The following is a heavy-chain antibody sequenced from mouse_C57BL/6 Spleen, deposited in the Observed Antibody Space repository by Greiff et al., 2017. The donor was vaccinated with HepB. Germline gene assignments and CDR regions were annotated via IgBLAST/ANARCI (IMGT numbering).Heavy chain of an antibody. V-gene: IGHV5-16*01. CDR3: ARSYSNWAMDY. J-gene: IGHJ4*01. Sequence: EVQWVESEGGLVQPGSSMKLSCTASGFTFSDYYMAWVRQVPEKGLEWVANINYDGSSTYYLDSLKSRFIISRDNAKNILYLQMSSLKSEDTATYYCARSYSNWAMDYWGQGTSVTVSS. CDR1: GFTFSDYY. CDR2: INYDGSST. D-gene: IGHD2-5*01.